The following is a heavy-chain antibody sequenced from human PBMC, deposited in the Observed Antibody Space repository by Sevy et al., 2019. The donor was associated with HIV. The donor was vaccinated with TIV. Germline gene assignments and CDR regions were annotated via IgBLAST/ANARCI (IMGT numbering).Heavy chain of an antibody. D-gene: IGHD6-13*01. CDR3: ASFIAAAGTDWFDP. CDR2: IYYSGST. Sequence: SKTLSLTCTVSGGSISSYYWSWIRQPPGKGLEWIGYIYYSGSTNYNPSLKSRVTISVDTSKNQFSLKLSSVTAADTAVYYSASFIAAAGTDWFDPWGQGTLVTVSS. V-gene: IGHV4-59*01. J-gene: IGHJ5*02. CDR1: GGSISSYY.